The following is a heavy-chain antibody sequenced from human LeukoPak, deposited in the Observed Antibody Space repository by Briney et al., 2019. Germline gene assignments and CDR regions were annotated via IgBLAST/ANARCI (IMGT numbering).Heavy chain of an antibody. D-gene: IGHD3-22*01. J-gene: IGHJ4*02. Sequence: KTGGSLRLSCAASGLTFSSFSFNWVRQGPGKGLEWVSSINTVASYIYYADSVKGRFTISRDNAKNSLYLQMNSLRAEDTGVYYCARLRRNSDKSGFYYYYDYWGQGTLVTVSS. CDR2: INTVASYI. V-gene: IGHV3-21*06. CDR3: ARLRRNSDKSGFYYYYDY. CDR1: GLTFSSFS.